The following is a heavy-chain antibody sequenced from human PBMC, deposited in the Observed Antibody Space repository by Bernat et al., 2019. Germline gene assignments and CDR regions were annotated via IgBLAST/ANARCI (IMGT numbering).Heavy chain of an antibody. V-gene: IGHV4-30-4*01. CDR2: ISYSGST. CDR3: ARAWKDCSGGSCYSAAAFDI. J-gene: IGHJ3*02. CDR1: GGSMSSGDYY. Sequence: QLQLQESGPGLVKPSQTLSLTCTVSGGSMSSGDYYWSWIRQPPGKGLEWIGYISYSGSTYYNPSLKSRVTISVDTSKNQFSLKLSSVTAADTAVYYCARAWKDCSGGSCYSAAAFDIWGQGTMVTVSS. D-gene: IGHD2-15*01.